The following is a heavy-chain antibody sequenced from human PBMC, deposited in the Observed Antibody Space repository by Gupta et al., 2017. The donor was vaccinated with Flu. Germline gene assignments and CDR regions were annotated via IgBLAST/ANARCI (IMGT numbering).Heavy chain of an antibody. Sequence: KASGYTFTSYGISWVRQAPGQGLEWMGWISAYNGNTNYAQKLQGRVTMTTDTSTSTAYMELRSLRSDDTAVYYCARDGKITRSDRPAVDYWGQGTLVTVYS. V-gene: IGHV1-18*01. CDR1: GYTFTSYG. J-gene: IGHJ4*02. CDR2: ISAYNGNT. CDR3: ARDGKITRSDRPAVDY. D-gene: IGHD3-10*01.